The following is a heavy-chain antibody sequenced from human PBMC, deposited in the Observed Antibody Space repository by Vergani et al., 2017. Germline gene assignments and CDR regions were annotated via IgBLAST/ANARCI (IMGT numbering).Heavy chain of an antibody. CDR1: GFTFGDHG. J-gene: IGHJ6*03. CDR2: ISYDGTNK. D-gene: IGHD2-8*02. V-gene: IGHV3-30-3*01. Sequence: QVQLVESGGGVVQPGRSLGLSCAASGFTFGDHGIHWVRRAPGKGLEWVALISYDGTNKYYTNSVRGRFTISRDNSKSTLFLQMNSLRVEDMAVYYCARDRGDWRYSRYFYNYYMDVWGKGTTVTVSS. CDR3: ARDRGDWRYSRYFYNYYMDV.